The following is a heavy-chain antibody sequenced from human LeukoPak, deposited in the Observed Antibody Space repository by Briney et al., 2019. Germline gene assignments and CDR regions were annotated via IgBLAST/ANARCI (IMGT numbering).Heavy chain of an antibody. CDR3: ARDGEGISMVRGAIYYYYYMDV. CDR1: GFTVSRNY. V-gene: IGHV3-66*02. D-gene: IGHD3-10*01. CDR2: IYSGDTT. Sequence: GGSLRLSCAASGFTVSRNYISWVRQAPGKGLEWVSVIYSGDTTYYADSVKGRFTISSDNSKNTLYLQMNSLRAEDTAVYYCARDGEGISMVRGAIYYYYYMDVWGKGTTVTVSS. J-gene: IGHJ6*03.